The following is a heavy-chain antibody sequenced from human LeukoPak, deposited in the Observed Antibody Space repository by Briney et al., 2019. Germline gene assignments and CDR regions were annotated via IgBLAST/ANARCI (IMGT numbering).Heavy chain of an antibody. Sequence: SETLSLTCTVSGGSISSYYWSWVRQPPGKGLEWIGYTYYSGGTNYNPSLKSRVTISVDTSKNQFSLKLSSVTAADTAVYYCARLRWIQLWPYYFDYWGQGTLVTVSS. CDR1: GGSISSYY. J-gene: IGHJ4*02. CDR2: TYYSGGT. CDR3: ARLRWIQLWPYYFDY. D-gene: IGHD5-18*01. V-gene: IGHV4-59*01.